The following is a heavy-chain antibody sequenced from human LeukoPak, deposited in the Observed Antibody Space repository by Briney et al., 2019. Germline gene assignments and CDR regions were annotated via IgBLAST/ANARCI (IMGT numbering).Heavy chain of an antibody. CDR1: GFTFSSYS. D-gene: IGHD6-19*01. V-gene: IGHV3-21*01. CDR2: ISSSSSYI. J-gene: IGHJ4*02. CDR3: AKDLAGLQWLAPCFDY. Sequence: GGSLRLSCAASGFTFSSYSMNWDRQAPGKGLEWVSSISSSSSYIYYADSVKGRFTISRDNAKNSLYLQMNSLRVEDTAVYYCAKDLAGLQWLAPCFDYWGQGTLVTVSS.